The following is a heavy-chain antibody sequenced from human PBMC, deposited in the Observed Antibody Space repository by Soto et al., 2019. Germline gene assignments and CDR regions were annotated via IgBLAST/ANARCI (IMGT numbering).Heavy chain of an antibody. V-gene: IGHV3-23*04. J-gene: IGHJ4*02. D-gene: IGHD5-12*01. CDR3: ASGRYSGYG. CDR2: VNSGGGGT. CDR1: GFTFSSYE. Sequence: EVQLVESGGGLVQPGGSLRLSCAASGFTFSSYEMNWVRQAPGKGLEWVSHVNSGGGGTSYADFVKGRFTISRDNSKNTLYLQMNSLRVDDTAVYYCASGRYSGYGWGQGTLVTVSS.